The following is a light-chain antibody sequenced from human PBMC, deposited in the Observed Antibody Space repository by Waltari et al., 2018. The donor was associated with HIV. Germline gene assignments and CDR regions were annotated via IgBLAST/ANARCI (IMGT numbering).Light chain of an antibody. V-gene: IGLV2-14*03. Sequence: QSALTQPASASGSPGQSITISCTGPSSDVGGYNYVSCYQQHPGNAPKLMIYDVSNRPSGVSNRFSGSKSGNTASLTISGLQAEDEADYYCSSYTSSSTVVFGGGTKLTVL. CDR2: DVS. J-gene: IGLJ2*01. CDR3: SSYTSSSTVV. CDR1: SSDVGGYNY.